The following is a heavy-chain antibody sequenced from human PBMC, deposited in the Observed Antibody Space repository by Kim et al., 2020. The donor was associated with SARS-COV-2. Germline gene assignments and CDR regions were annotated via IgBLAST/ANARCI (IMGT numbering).Heavy chain of an antibody. D-gene: IGHD3-3*01. CDR3: AKDACWSGHHYFDY. Sequence: ADSVKGRFTISRDNSKNTLYLQMNSLRAEDTAVYYWAKDACWSGHHYFDYWGQGTLVTVSS. V-gene: IGHV3-30*02. J-gene: IGHJ4*02.